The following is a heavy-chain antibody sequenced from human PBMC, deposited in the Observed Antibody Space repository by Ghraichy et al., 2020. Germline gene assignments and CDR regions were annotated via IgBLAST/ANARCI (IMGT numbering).Heavy chain of an antibody. Sequence: GESLNISCAASGFTVSSNYMSWVRQAPGKGLEWVSVIYSGGSTYYADSVKGRFTISRHNSKNTLYLQMNSLRAEDTAVYYCARGGYFDWLPATKDYGMDVWGQGTTVTVSS. CDR2: IYSGGST. V-gene: IGHV3-53*04. J-gene: IGHJ6*02. D-gene: IGHD3-9*01. CDR3: ARGGYFDWLPATKDYGMDV. CDR1: GFTVSSNY.